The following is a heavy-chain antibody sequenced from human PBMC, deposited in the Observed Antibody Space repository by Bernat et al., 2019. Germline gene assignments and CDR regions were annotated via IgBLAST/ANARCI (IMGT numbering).Heavy chain of an antibody. CDR2: INPSSGTT. D-gene: IGHD6-19*01. J-gene: IGHJ4*02. V-gene: IGHV1-46*01. CDR1: GYTFSTYY. CDR3: ARGAESVAAYFDY. Sequence: QAHLVQSGAEVKKPGASVKVSCRASGYTFSTYYIHWVRQAPGQGLEWMGIINPSSGTTTYARKFQGRVTMTRDTSTSTVHMEVSSLRSDDTAVYYCARGAESVAAYFDYWGQGTLVTGSS.